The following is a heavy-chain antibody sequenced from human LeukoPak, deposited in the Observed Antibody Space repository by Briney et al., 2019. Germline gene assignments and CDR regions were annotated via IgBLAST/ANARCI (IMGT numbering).Heavy chain of an antibody. CDR3: ARLMKRATIISAFEI. V-gene: IGHV3-53*01. CDR1: GFTVSNNY. D-gene: IGHD5-24*01. CDR2: IYTAGTT. J-gene: IGHJ3*02. Sequence: GGSLRLSCAASGFTVSNNYMTWVRQAPGRGLEWVSIIYTAGTTYYADSVKGRFTISRDDSKSTLSLQMNSLRTEDSAMYYCARLMKRATIISAFEIWGQGTMVIVSS.